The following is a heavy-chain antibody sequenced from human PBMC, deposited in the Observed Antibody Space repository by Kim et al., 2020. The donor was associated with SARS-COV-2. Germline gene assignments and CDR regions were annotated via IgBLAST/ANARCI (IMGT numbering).Heavy chain of an antibody. CDR2: ITEDGSAQ. V-gene: IGHV3-7*01. Sequence: GGSLRLSCAASGLSFSTSWMGWVRQAPGKGLEWAASITEDGSAQYYLDSVKGRFTTSRDNAQNTVSLQMNTLRAEDTAVYYCARYTIGSRSFDYWGQG. J-gene: IGHJ4*02. CDR1: GLSFSTSW. D-gene: IGHD1-1*01. CDR3: ARYTIGSRSFDY.